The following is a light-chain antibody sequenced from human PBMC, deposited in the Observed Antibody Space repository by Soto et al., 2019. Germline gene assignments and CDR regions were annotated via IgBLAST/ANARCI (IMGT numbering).Light chain of an antibody. Sequence: DIQMTQSPSSLSASVGDRVTITCRASQDIRSDLGWFQKKPVKAPKRLIYAASTLESGVPSRFSGSRSGTEFTLTISSLQPEDFATYYCLQHNSYPFTFGPGTKVDIK. CDR2: AAS. CDR1: QDIRSD. V-gene: IGKV1-17*01. CDR3: LQHNSYPFT. J-gene: IGKJ3*01.